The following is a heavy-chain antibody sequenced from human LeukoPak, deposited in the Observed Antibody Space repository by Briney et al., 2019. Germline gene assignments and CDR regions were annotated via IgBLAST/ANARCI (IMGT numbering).Heavy chain of an antibody. V-gene: IGHV4-34*01. CDR3: VYVGLTATIREDC. CDR2: INHSANM. D-gene: IGHD5-12*01. Sequence: PSGTLSLTCAVYGGSFSDYYWSWIRQPPGKGLEWIGDINHSANMRYNPSLKSRVSLSVDTSKSQFSLKLSSVTAADTAIYYCVYVGLTATIREDCWGQGTLVTVSS. CDR1: GGSFSDYY. J-gene: IGHJ4*02.